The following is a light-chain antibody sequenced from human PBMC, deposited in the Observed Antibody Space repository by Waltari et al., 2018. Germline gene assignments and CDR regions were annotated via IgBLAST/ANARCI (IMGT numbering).Light chain of an antibody. CDR3: SSFTSSSVYV. Sequence: QSALTQPASVSGSPGQSITISCTGTSSDVCGFNYVSWYQQHPGKAPKLMIYEVSNRPSGVSSRFSGSKSGNTASLTISGLQAEDKSDYYCSSFTSSSVYVFGTGTKVTVL. J-gene: IGLJ1*01. V-gene: IGLV2-14*01. CDR1: SSDVCGFNY. CDR2: EVS.